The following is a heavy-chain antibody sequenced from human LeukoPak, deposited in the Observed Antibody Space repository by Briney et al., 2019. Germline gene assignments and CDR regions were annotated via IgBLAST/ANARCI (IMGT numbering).Heavy chain of an antibody. Sequence: PGGSPRLSCAASGFTFSNAWMSWVRQAPGKGLEWVGRIKSKTDGGTTDYAAPVKGRFTISRDDSKNTLYLQMNSLKTEDTAVYYCTTEYCSSTSCYDYWGQGTLVTVSS. CDR2: IKSKTDGGTT. V-gene: IGHV3-15*01. CDR1: GFTFSNAW. CDR3: TTEYCSSTSCYDY. J-gene: IGHJ4*02. D-gene: IGHD2-2*01.